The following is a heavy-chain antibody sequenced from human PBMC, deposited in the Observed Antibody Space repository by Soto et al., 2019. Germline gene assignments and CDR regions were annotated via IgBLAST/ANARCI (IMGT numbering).Heavy chain of an antibody. D-gene: IGHD1-26*01. CDR3: AKDASGGSVT. J-gene: IGHJ5*02. V-gene: IGHV3-7*04. CDR2: MNPDGSEK. CDR1: GFTFSNFW. Sequence: EVQLVESGGGLVQPGGSLRLSCAASGFTFSNFWMSWVRQTPGRGLEWVANMNPDGSEKYYLDSVRGRFTIARDNAANSLSLQINSLRSEDTAGYYCAKDASGGSVTWGQGTPVIVSS.